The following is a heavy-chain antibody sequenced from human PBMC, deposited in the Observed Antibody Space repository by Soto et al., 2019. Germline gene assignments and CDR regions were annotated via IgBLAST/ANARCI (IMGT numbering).Heavy chain of an antibody. Sequence: GSLRLSCAASGLTFSSYAMSWVRQAPGQGLEWVSTISGSATYTYYADSVKGRCTVSRDNSKNTVYLEMSSLRAEDTAVYFCAKVQVTMIPARAFDYWGQGTLVTVSS. CDR3: AKVQVTMIPARAFDY. CDR2: ISGSATYT. D-gene: IGHD3-22*01. CDR1: GLTFSSYA. V-gene: IGHV3-23*01. J-gene: IGHJ4*02.